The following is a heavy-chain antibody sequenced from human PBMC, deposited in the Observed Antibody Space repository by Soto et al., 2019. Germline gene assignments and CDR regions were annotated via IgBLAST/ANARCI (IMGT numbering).Heavy chain of an antibody. CDR3: ARSTLEWLLGFDF. D-gene: IGHD3-3*01. Sequence: QVELVESGGGVVQPGRSLRLSCEASGFTFRSYGMSWVRQAPGKGLEWVAVLWPDGSHETYADSVKGRFTISRDNSKNTVFLQMNSLRAEDTAVYYCARSTLEWLLGFDFWGQGTQVTVSS. CDR2: LWPDGSHE. J-gene: IGHJ4*02. V-gene: IGHV3-33*01. CDR1: GFTFRSYG.